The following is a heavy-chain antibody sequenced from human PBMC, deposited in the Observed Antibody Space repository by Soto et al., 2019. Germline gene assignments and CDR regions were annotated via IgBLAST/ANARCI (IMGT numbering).Heavy chain of an antibody. D-gene: IGHD5-18*01. V-gene: IGHV1-2*02. J-gene: IGHJ4*02. CDR2: ITPNSGAT. Sequence: GASVKVSCKASGYKFTGYYMHWVRQAPGQGLEWMGWITPNSGATSYAQKFRGRVTMTRNTSISTAYMELSSLRSDDTAVYYCARVVDLVDTAMDSLGYWGQGTLVTVSS. CDR3: ARVVDLVDTAMDSLGY. CDR1: GYKFTGYY.